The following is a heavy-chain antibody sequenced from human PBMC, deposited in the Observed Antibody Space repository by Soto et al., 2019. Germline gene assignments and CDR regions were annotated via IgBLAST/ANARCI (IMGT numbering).Heavy chain of an antibody. V-gene: IGHV1-46*01. J-gene: IGHJ4*02. Sequence: ASVKVSCKASGYTFSGYYIHWVRQAPGPGLEWIGMINPTSGSTSYSQKFQGRVTVTRDTSTGTVYMELSRLRSEDTAVYYCARSDGFDFWGQGRLVTVSS. CDR1: GYTFSGYY. CDR3: ARSDGFDF. CDR2: INPTSGST.